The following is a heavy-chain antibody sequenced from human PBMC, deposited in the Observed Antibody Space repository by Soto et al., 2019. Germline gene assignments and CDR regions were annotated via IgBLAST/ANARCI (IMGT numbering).Heavy chain of an antibody. V-gene: IGHV1-24*01. CDR1: GYTLTELS. CDR3: ATASILTGYYSPFDY. J-gene: IGHJ4*02. Sequence: ASVKVSCKVSGYTLTELSMHWVRQAPGKGLEWMGGFDPEDGETIYAQKFQGRVTMTEDTSTDTAYMELSSLRSEDTAVYYCATASILTGYYSPFDYWGQGTLVTVS. CDR2: FDPEDGET. D-gene: IGHD3-9*01.